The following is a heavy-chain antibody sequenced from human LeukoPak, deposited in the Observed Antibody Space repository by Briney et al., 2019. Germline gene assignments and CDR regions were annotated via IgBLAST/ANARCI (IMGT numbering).Heavy chain of an antibody. V-gene: IGHV4-4*07. CDR3: AGQQLVDSAIPY. D-gene: IGHD6-6*01. CDR2: IYTRGST. J-gene: IGHJ4*02. CDR1: GGSISSYY. Sequence: PSETLSLTCTVSGGSISSYYWSWIRQPAGKGLEWIGRIYTRGSTNYNPSLKSRVTISVDKSKNQFSLKVNSVTAADTAVYYCAGQQLVDSAIPYWGQGTLVTVSS.